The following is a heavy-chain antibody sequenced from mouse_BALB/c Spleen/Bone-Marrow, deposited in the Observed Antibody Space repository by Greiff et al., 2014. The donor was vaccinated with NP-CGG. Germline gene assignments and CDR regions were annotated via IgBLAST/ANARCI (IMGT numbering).Heavy chain of an antibody. CDR3: AREKAYYGISWFTY. J-gene: IGHJ3*01. CDR2: IHPSDSET. CDR1: GYSFTTYW. Sequence: VKLVESGTEVVRPGASVKLSCKASGYSFTTYWMNWVKQRPGQGLEWIGMIHPSDSETRLNQKFKDKATLTVDKSSSTAYMQLNSPTSEDSAVYYCAREKAYYGISWFTYWGQGTLVTVSA. V-gene: IGHV1-61*01. D-gene: IGHD2-10*01.